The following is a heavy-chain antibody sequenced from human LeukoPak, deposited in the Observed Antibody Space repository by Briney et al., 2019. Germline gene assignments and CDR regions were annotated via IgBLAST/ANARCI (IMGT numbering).Heavy chain of an antibody. J-gene: IGHJ4*02. CDR1: GFTFDDYT. D-gene: IGHD6-13*01. CDR2: IWYDGSNK. CDR3: ATTIAAAGTLDY. V-gene: IGHV3-33*08. Sequence: GGSLRLSCAASGFTFDDYTMHWVRPAPGKGLEWVAVIWYDGSNKYYADSVKGRFTISRDNSKNTLYLQMNSLRAEDTAVYYCATTIAAAGTLDYWGQGTLVTVSS.